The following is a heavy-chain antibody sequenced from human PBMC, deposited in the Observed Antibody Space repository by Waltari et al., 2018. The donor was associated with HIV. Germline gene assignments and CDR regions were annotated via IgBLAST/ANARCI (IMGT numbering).Heavy chain of an antibody. J-gene: IGHJ6*02. CDR1: GFTFSDSR. CDR2: ITSKGDNYAT. CDR3: ALYGFGPRYYGMDV. D-gene: IGHD2-8*01. Sequence: EVQLVESGGGLVQPGGSLKVSCAASGFTFSDSRIHWVRQASGGGLEWVGRITSKGDNYATAYAASVKGRFTISRDDSKNTADLQMNSLKTEDTAIYYCALYGFGPRYYGMDVWGQGTTVTVSS. V-gene: IGHV3-73*01.